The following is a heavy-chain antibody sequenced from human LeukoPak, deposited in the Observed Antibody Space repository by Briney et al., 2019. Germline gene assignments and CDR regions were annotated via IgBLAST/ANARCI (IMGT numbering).Heavy chain of an antibody. V-gene: IGHV3-33*01. D-gene: IGHD2-2*01. J-gene: IGHJ3*02. CDR1: GLTFSSYG. CDR2: IWYDGSNK. Sequence: GGSLRLSCAASGLTFSSYGMHWVRQAPGKGLEWVAVIWYDGSNKYYADSVKGRFTISIDNSKNTLYLQMNSLRAEDTAVYYCARAGTRGGYCSSTSCLNAFDIWGQGTMVTVSS. CDR3: ARAGTRGGYCSSTSCLNAFDI.